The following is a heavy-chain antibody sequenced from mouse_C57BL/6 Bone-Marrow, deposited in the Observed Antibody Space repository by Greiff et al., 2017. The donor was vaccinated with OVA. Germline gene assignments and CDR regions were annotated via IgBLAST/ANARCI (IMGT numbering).Heavy chain of an antibody. CDR2: IDPSDSYT. D-gene: IGHD2-4*01. V-gene: IGHV1-69*01. J-gene: IGHJ2*01. Sequence: QVQLKQPGAELVMPGASVKLSCKASGYTFTSYWMHWVKQRPGQGLEWIGEIDPSDSYTNYNQKFKGKSTLTVDKSSSTAYMQLSSLTSEDSAVYYCARNFYDYDGGVFDYWGQGTTLTVSS. CDR1: GYTFTSYW. CDR3: ARNFYDYDGGVFDY.